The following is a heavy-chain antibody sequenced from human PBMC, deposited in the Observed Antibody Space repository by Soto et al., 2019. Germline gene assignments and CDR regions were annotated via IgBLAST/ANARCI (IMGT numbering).Heavy chain of an antibody. CDR3: VRVFDSSGYLLEY. CDR2: IYYSGST. V-gene: IGHV4-59*01. CDR1: VGSISSYY. Sequence: SETLSLTCTVSVGSISSYYWSLIRQPPGKGLEWIGYIYYSGSTNYNPSLKIRVTISGDTSKNQFSLKLSSVTAADTAVYYCVRVFDSSGYLLEYWGQGTMVTVSS. D-gene: IGHD3-22*01. J-gene: IGHJ4*02.